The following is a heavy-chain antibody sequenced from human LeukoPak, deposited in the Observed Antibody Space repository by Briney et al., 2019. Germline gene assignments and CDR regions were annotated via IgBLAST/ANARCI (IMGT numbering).Heavy chain of an antibody. J-gene: IGHJ3*02. CDR3: TRGYSSVSIYAFDI. CDR1: GLTFSDHY. CDR2: IGNKIYSYTT. D-gene: IGHD6-19*01. V-gene: IGHV3-72*01. Sequence: GGSLRLSCAASGLTFSDHYMDWVRQAPGKGLEWVGRIGNKIYSYTTEYAASVKGRFTISRDDSKNSLYLQMSSLKTEDTAVYYCTRGYSSVSIYAFDIWGHGTMVTVSS.